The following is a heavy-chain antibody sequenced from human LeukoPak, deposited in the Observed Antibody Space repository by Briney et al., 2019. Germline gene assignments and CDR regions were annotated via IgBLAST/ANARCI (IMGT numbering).Heavy chain of an antibody. Sequence: SETLSLTCTVSGGTMSSYYWSWIRQPPGRGLEWIGYIFYTGTTDYSPSLKSRVTISLETSKNQFSLKLNSVTAADTAVYYCARSHSSGYNWFDPWGQGTLVTVSS. CDR2: IFYTGTT. CDR1: GGTMSSYY. D-gene: IGHD3-22*01. CDR3: ARSHSSGYNWFDP. V-gene: IGHV4-59*08. J-gene: IGHJ5*02.